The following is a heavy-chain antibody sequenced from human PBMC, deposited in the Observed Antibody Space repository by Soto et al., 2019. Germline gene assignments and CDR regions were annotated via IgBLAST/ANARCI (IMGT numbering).Heavy chain of an antibody. CDR3: ARASWGAVAVT. CDR1: GFTFSSYG. V-gene: IGHV3-33*01. CDR2: IWYDGSNK. J-gene: IGHJ4*02. D-gene: IGHD6-19*01. Sequence: QVQLVESGGGVVQPGRSLRLSCAASGFTFSSYGMHWVRQAPGKGLEWVAVIWYDGSNKYYAYSVKGRFTISRDNSKNTLYLQMNSLRAEDTAVYYCARASWGAVAVTWGQGTLVTVSS.